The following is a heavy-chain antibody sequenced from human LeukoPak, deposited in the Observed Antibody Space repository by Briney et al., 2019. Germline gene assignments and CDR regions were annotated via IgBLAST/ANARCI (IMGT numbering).Heavy chain of an antibody. D-gene: IGHD3-10*01. CDR3: AKSPGSGSYSYYFDY. V-gene: IGHV3-23*01. CDR1: GFTFSSYR. Sequence: QPGGSLRLSCAASGFTFSSYRMNWVRQAPGKGLEWVSAISGSGGSTYYADSVKGRFTISRDNSKNTLYLQMNSLRAEDTAVYYCAKSPGSGSYSYYFDYWGQGTLVTVSS. J-gene: IGHJ4*02. CDR2: ISGSGGST.